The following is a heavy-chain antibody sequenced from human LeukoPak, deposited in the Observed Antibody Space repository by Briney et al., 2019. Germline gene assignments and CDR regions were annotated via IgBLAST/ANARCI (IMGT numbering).Heavy chain of an antibody. CDR1: GYTFTSYG. V-gene: IGHV1-18*01. CDR3: ARDGGGYSGYPDFDY. Sequence: ASVKVSCKASGYTFTSYGISWVRQAPGQGLEWMGWISAYNGDTNYAQKLQGRVTMTTDTSTTTAYMELRSLRSDDTAVYYCARDGGGYSGYPDFDYWGQGTLVTVSS. CDR2: ISAYNGDT. J-gene: IGHJ4*02. D-gene: IGHD5-12*01.